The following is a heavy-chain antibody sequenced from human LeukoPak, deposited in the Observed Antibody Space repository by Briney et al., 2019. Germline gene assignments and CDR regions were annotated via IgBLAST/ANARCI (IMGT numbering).Heavy chain of an antibody. CDR2: IYPGDSDT. V-gene: IGHV5-51*01. D-gene: IGHD3-3*01. J-gene: IGHJ6*03. CDR3: ARHSVPADFWSGNIAGYMDV. CDR1: GYSFTSYW. Sequence: GESLKISCKGSGYSFTSYWIGWVRQMPGKGLEWMGIIYPGDSDTRYSPSFQGQVTISADKSISTAYLQWSSLKASDTAMYYCARHSVPADFWSGNIAGYMDVWGKGTTVTVSS.